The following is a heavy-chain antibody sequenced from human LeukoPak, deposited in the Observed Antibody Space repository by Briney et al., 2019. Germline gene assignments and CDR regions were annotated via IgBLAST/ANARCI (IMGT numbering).Heavy chain of an antibody. D-gene: IGHD5-12*01. J-gene: IGHJ4*02. Sequence: GGSLRLSCTAAGFTFSAYSMNWVRQAPGKGLEWVSYISSSGSTIYYAASVKGRSTISRDNAKNSLYLQMNSLRAEDTAVYYCARGPSGYHNTGGQGTLVTVSS. V-gene: IGHV3-48*04. CDR2: ISSSGSTI. CDR1: GFTFSAYS. CDR3: ARGPSGYHNT.